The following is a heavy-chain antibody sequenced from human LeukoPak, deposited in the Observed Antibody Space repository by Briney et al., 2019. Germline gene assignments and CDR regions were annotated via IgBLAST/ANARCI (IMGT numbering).Heavy chain of an antibody. Sequence: GGSLRLSCAASGFTFSDYAMSWFRQAAGKGLEWVALIRGTPYGGTTEYAASVKGRFTISRDDSKSIAYLQMNSLKTEDTAVYYCTRAGKPPYFDYWGQGTQVIVSS. J-gene: IGHJ4*02. V-gene: IGHV3-49*03. CDR1: GFTFSDYA. CDR3: TRAGKPPYFDY. CDR2: IRGTPYGGTT.